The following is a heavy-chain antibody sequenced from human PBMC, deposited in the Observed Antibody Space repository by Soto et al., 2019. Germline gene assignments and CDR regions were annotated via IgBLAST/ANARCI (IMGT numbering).Heavy chain of an antibody. V-gene: IGHV1-2*04. CDR2: INPNSGGT. Sequence: KHLWASVKVSCKASGSTFTGYYMHWVRQAPGQGLEWMGWINPNSGGTNYAQKFQGWVTMTRDTSISTAYMELSRLRSDDTAVYYCARDLGITGTTPYYYGMDVWGQGTTVT. J-gene: IGHJ6*02. CDR1: GSTFTGYY. D-gene: IGHD1-20*01. CDR3: ARDLGITGTTPYYYGMDV.